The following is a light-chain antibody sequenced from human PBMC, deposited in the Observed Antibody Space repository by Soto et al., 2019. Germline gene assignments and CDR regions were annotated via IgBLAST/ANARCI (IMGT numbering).Light chain of an antibody. CDR3: QKYNSAPRT. J-gene: IGKJ3*01. CDR1: QGISNY. CDR2: AAS. V-gene: IGKV1-27*01. Sequence: DIQMTQSPSSLSASVGDRVTITCRARQGISNYLAWYQQKPGTVPKLLIYAASTLQSGVPSRFSGNGSGTDFTLTISGLQPEDVATYYCQKYNSAPRTFGPGTKVDIK.